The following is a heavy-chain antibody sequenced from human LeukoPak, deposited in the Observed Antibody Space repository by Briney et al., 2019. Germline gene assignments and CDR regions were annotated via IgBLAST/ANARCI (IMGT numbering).Heavy chain of an antibody. V-gene: IGHV3-30*03. Sequence: GRSLRLSCAASGFTFSSYGMHWVRQAPGKGLEWVAVISYDGSNKYYADSVKGRFTISRDNSKNTLYPQMNTLRAEDTAVYYCASDLGYGALDPWGQGTLVTVSS. CDR1: GFTFSSYG. CDR2: ISYDGSNK. D-gene: IGHD4-17*01. J-gene: IGHJ5*02. CDR3: ASDLGYGALDP.